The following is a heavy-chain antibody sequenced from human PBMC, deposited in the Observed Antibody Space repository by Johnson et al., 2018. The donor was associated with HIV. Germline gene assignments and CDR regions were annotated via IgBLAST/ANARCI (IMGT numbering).Heavy chain of an antibody. CDR3: ARGLIAVAGFDAFDI. Sequence: QVQLVESGGGVVQPGRSLRLSCAASGFTFSSYAMHWVRQAPGKGLEWVAVISYDGSNKYYADSVKGRFTISRDNSKNTLYLQMNSLRAEDTAVYYCARGLIAVAGFDAFDIWGQGTMVTVSS. J-gene: IGHJ3*02. V-gene: IGHV3-30-3*01. CDR1: GFTFSSYA. D-gene: IGHD6-19*01. CDR2: ISYDGSNK.